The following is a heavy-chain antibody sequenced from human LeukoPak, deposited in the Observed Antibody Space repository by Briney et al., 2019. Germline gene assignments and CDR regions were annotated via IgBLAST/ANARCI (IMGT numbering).Heavy chain of an antibody. V-gene: IGHV1-24*01. Sequence: ASVRVSSKVSGNSVNESPMHWVRQAPGSGLEWMGGFDHEDAETIYAENFQGRLTMTEDTSTHTAFMELSRLTSEDTAVYYCTTRRGSVAVAGYYFNSWGQGTLVTVSS. CDR2: FDHEDAET. CDR3: TTRRGSVAVAGYYFNS. CDR1: GNSVNESP. J-gene: IGHJ4*02. D-gene: IGHD6-19*01.